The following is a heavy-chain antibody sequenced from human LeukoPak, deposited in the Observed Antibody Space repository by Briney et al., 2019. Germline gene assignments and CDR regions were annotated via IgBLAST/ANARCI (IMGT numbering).Heavy chain of an antibody. Sequence: ASVKVSCKASGYTFTSYGISWVRQAPGQGLEWMGWISAYNGNTNYAQKLQGRVTMTTDTSTSTAYMELRSLRSDDTAVYYCARDIAVVPAAKGEVDYYYYYMDVWGTGTTVTVSS. CDR1: GYTFTSYG. J-gene: IGHJ6*03. CDR2: ISAYNGNT. V-gene: IGHV1-18*01. CDR3: ARDIAVVPAAKGEVDYYYYYMDV. D-gene: IGHD2-2*01.